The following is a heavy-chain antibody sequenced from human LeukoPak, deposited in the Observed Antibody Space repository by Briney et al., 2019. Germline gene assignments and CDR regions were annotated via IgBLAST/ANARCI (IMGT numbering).Heavy chain of an antibody. Sequence: HPGGSLRLSCAASGFTFSSYAMSWVRQAPGKGLEWVSAISGSGGSTYYADSVKGRFTISRDNSKNTLYLQMNSLRAEDTAVYYCAKGGIKGSGWYVGYWGRGTLVTVSS. CDR3: AKGGIKGSGWYVGY. J-gene: IGHJ4*02. CDR2: ISGSGGST. V-gene: IGHV3-23*01. CDR1: GFTFSSYA. D-gene: IGHD6-19*01.